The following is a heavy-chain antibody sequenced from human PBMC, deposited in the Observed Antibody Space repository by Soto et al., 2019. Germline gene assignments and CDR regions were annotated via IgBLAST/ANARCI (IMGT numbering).Heavy chain of an antibody. CDR3: ARKLELRGSYYYYYDMDV. Sequence: ASVKVSCKASGYTFTDYYMHWVRQAPGQGLEWMGWINPNSGGTNYAQKFQGRVTMTRDTSISTAFMALSRLRSDDTAVYYCARKLELRGSYYYYYDMDVWGQGTTVTVSS. CDR2: INPNSGGT. J-gene: IGHJ6*02. D-gene: IGHD1-7*01. V-gene: IGHV1-2*02. CDR1: GYTFTDYY.